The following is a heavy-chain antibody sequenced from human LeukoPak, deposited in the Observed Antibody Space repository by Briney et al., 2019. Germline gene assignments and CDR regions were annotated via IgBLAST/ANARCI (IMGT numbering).Heavy chain of an antibody. CDR2: MNSDGSDT. V-gene: IGHV3-74*01. Sequence: PGGSLRLSCAASGFTLNKYWMHWVRQAPGKGLVWVTRMNSDGSDTTYADSVKGRFTISRDNAKNTLYLQMNSLRAEDTAVYYCAREDRFGYNYAYGLDVWGPGTTVTVS. CDR3: AREDRFGYNYAYGLDV. D-gene: IGHD3-16*01. J-gene: IGHJ6*02. CDR1: GFTLNKYW.